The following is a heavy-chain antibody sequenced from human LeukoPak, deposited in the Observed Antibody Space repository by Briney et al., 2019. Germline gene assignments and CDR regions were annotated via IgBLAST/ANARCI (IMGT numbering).Heavy chain of an antibody. D-gene: IGHD4-23*01. Sequence: PSETLSLTCTVSGGSISSYYWSWIRQPPGKGLEWIGHIYYSGSTNYNPSLKSRVTISSDTSKNQFSLKLNSVTAADTAVYHCARGKGHFDYWGQGTLVTVSS. V-gene: IGHV4-59*08. CDR2: IYYSGST. CDR1: GGSISSYY. CDR3: ARGKGHFDY. J-gene: IGHJ4*02.